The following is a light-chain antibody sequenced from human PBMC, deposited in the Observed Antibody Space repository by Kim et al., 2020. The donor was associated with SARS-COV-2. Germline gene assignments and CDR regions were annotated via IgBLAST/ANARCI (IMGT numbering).Light chain of an antibody. CDR1: QGISNY. CDR2: SAS. Sequence: AAVGDRATITCRASQGISNYWACYQQQPGLAPKVLIYSASTLQSGVPSRFSGSGSGTDSTLTISSLQPEYFATYYCQQLSDYPLTFGGGTKVDIK. CDR3: QQLSDYPLT. J-gene: IGKJ4*01. V-gene: IGKV1-9*01.